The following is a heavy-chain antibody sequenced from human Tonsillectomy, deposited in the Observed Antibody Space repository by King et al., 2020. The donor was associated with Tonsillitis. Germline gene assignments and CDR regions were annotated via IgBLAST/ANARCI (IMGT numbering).Heavy chain of an antibody. CDR3: ARDGGAYCSGGSCSNWFDP. Sequence: VQLQESGPGLVKPSETLSLTCTVSGGSISSYYWSWIRPPAGKGLEWIGRIYTSGSTNYNPSLKSRVTMSVDTSKNQFSLKLSSVTAGDTAVYYCARDGGAYCSGGSCSNWFDPWGQGTLVTVSS. V-gene: IGHV4-4*07. CDR1: GGSISSYY. CDR2: IYTSGST. D-gene: IGHD2-15*01. J-gene: IGHJ5*02.